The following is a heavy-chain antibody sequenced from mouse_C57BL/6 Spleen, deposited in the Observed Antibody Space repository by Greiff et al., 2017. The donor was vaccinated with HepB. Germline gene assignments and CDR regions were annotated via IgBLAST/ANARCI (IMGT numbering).Heavy chain of an antibody. Sequence: VQLQQPGAELVMPGASVKLSCKASGYTFTSYWMHWVKQRPGQGLEWIGEIDPSDSYTNYNQKFKGKSTLTVDKSSSTAYMQLSSLTSEDSAVYYCARQGYYSNYEGYFDVWGTGTTVTVSS. CDR3: ARQGYYSNYEGYFDV. CDR1: GYTFTSYW. D-gene: IGHD2-5*01. CDR2: IDPSDSYT. V-gene: IGHV1-69*01. J-gene: IGHJ1*03.